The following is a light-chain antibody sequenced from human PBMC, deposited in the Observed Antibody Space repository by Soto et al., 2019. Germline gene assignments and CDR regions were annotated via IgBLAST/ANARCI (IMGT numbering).Light chain of an antibody. CDR2: DAS. V-gene: IGKV3-11*01. CDR1: QGISSY. J-gene: IGKJ4*01. CDR3: QQCGNWPLT. Sequence: ILTQSPATLSLSLGERATLSCRASQGISSYLAWYQQKPGQAPRLLIYDASNVATGIPARFSGSGSGTDFTLTISSLEPEDCAVYYCQQCGNWPLTFGGGTKVDIK.